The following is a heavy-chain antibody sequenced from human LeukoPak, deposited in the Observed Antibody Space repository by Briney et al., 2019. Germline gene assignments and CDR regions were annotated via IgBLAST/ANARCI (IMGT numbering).Heavy chain of an antibody. CDR3: ARLEIGYDYDILTGYSAVDY. V-gene: IGHV4-30-2*03. Sequence: NASETLSLACAVSGGSISSGGYSWSWIRQPPGKGMEFIAYIYYTGNTYFNPSLNSRVTISVDTSTNQFSLKLGSVTAAATDVYYCARLEIGYDYDILTGYSAVDYWGQGTLVTVSS. CDR2: IYYTGNT. CDR1: GGSISSGGYS. D-gene: IGHD3-9*01. J-gene: IGHJ4*02.